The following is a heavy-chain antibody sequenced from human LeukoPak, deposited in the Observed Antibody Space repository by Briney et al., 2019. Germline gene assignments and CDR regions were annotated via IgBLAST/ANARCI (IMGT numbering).Heavy chain of an antibody. Sequence: PRGSLRLSCAAHGFTFSSYEMNWVRWATGKGQEWVSYISSSGSTIYYADSVKGRFTISRDNAKNSLYLQMNSLRAEDTAVYYCAELGITMIGGVWGKGTTVTISS. D-gene: IGHD3-10*02. CDR2: ISSSGSTI. CDR1: GFTFSSYE. J-gene: IGHJ6*04. CDR3: AELGITMIGGV. V-gene: IGHV3-48*03.